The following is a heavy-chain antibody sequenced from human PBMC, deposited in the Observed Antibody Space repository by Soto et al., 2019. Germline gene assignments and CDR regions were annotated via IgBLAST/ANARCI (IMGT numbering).Heavy chain of an antibody. CDR2: IYSGGST. J-gene: IGHJ6*02. V-gene: IGHV3-53*01. CDR1: GFTVSSNY. D-gene: IGHD5-12*01. Sequence: GGSLRLSCAASGFTVSSNYMSWVRQAPGKGLEWVSVIYSGGSTYYADSVKGRFTISRDKSKNTLYLQMNSMRAEDTAVYYCQGGQRGYSGYDYPYYYGMDVWGQGTTVTVSS. CDR3: QGGQRGYSGYDYPYYYGMDV.